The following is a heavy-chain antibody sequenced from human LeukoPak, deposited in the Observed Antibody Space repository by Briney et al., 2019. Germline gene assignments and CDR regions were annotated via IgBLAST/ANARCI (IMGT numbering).Heavy chain of an antibody. CDR3: AREAIITMVRGDPGMDV. V-gene: IGHV3-23*01. CDR1: GFTFSSYA. CDR2: ISGSGGST. D-gene: IGHD3-10*01. J-gene: IGHJ6*02. Sequence: GGSLRLSCAASGFTFSSYAMSWFRQAPGKGLEWVSAISGSGGSTYYADSVKGRFTISRDNSKNTLYLQMNSLRAEDTAVYYCAREAIITMVRGDPGMDVWGQGTTVTVSS.